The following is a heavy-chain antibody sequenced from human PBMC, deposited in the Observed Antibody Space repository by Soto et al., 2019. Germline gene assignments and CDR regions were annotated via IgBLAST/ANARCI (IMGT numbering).Heavy chain of an antibody. CDR3: ARTYCSNTVSPLEF. Sequence: PSETLSLTCAISGGSISSSNWWSWVRQPPGKGLEWVGQVFHTGTTYYNPSLKSRLTISVDKSTNQFSLHLTSVTAADTAVYFCARTYCSNTVSPLEFWGQGTLVTVS. CDR2: VFHTGTT. J-gene: IGHJ1*01. D-gene: IGHD2-2*01. V-gene: IGHV4-4*02. CDR1: GGSISSSNW.